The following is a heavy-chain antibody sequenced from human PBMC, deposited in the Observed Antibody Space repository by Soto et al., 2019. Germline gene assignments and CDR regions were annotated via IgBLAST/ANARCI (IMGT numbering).Heavy chain of an antibody. CDR3: ARDYYLWFGGRGYGMDV. Sequence: ASVQVSCKASGCTFTSYGISWVRQAPGQGLEWMGWISAYNGNTNYAQKLQGRVTMTTDTSTSTAYMELRSLRSDDTAVYYCARDYYLWFGGRGYGMDVWGQGSTITVS. D-gene: IGHD3-10*01. V-gene: IGHV1-18*04. CDR2: ISAYNGNT. J-gene: IGHJ6*02. CDR1: GCTFTSYG.